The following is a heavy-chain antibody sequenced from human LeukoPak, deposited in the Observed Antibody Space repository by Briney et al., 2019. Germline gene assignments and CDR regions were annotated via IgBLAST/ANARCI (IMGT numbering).Heavy chain of an antibody. V-gene: IGHV3-53*01. CDR1: GFTVSSNY. D-gene: IGHD3-22*01. CDR3: ARGDYYESSGNFIEAFDV. J-gene: IGHJ3*01. Sequence: PGGSLRLSCAASGFTVSSNYMSWVRQAPGKGLEWVSAIYSGGSTFYADSVKGRFTISRDNSKNTLYLQMNSLRAEDTALYYCARGDYYESSGNFIEAFDVWGQGTMVTVSA. CDR2: IYSGGST.